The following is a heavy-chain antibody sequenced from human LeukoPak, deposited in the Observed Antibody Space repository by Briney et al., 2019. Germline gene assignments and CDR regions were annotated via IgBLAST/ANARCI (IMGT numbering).Heavy chain of an antibody. CDR1: GFTFSYYW. V-gene: IGHV3-7*02. CDR2: IKHDGSEK. J-gene: IGHJ4*02. Sequence: PGGSLRLSCAASGFTFSYYWMSWVRQAPGKGLEWVANIKHDGSEKYYVDSVKGRFTISRDDAKNSLSLQMNSVRAEDTAVYYCAYTNNLKYWGQGTLVTVSS. CDR3: AYTNNLKY. D-gene: IGHD3-16*01.